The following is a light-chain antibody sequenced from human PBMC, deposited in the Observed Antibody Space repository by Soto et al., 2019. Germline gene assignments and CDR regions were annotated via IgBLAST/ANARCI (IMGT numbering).Light chain of an antibody. Sequence: QSALTQPASVSGSPGQSITISCTGTNSVIGSYSLVSWYQHHPGKAPKLMIYEVIKRPSGVSNRFSGSKSGNTASLLISGLQAEDEADYYCCSYAGSRTYVFGTGTKVTVL. V-gene: IGLV2-23*02. CDR2: EVI. CDR3: CSYAGSRTYV. J-gene: IGLJ1*01. CDR1: NSVIGSYSL.